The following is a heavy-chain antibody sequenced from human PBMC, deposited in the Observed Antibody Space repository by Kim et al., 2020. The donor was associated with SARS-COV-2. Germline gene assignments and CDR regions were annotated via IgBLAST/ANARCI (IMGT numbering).Heavy chain of an antibody. Sequence: NTDSVKGRVTIPIDNSKNTLYLQMDSLRVQDAAIYYCAKRDTTTLHWFDPWGRGSLVTVSS. J-gene: IGHJ5*02. D-gene: IGHD1-26*01. V-gene: IGHV3-23*01. CDR3: AKRDTTTLHWFDP.